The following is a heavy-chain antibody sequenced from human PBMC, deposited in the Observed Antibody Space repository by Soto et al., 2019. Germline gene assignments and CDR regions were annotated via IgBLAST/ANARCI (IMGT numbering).Heavy chain of an antibody. J-gene: IGHJ4*02. CDR2: ISNSDYTT. V-gene: IGHV3-11*01. Sequence: QVHLVASGGGLVKPGGSLRLSCVASGITLSYNYMTWIRQAPGKGLEWLSYISNSDYTTYYADSVKSRFTISRDNAKNSLYRQLKGVQVEDTSVYYCANGKWSLYYWGEGILVTVST. CDR3: ANGKWSLYY. CDR1: GITLSYNY. D-gene: IGHD2-8*01.